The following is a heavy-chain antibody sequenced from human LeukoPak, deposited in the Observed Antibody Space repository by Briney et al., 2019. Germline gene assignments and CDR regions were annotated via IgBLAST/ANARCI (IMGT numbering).Heavy chain of an antibody. CDR1: GYSISSGYY. CDR2: IYHSGST. V-gene: IGHV4-38-2*01. D-gene: IGHD3-10*01. Sequence: SETLSLTCAVSGYSISSGYYWGWIRQPPGKGLEWIGSIYHSGSTYYNPPLKSRVTISVDTSKNQFSLKLSSVTAADTAVYYCARHSMVRGVIRSGLTQFDYWGQGTLVTVSS. CDR3: ARHSMVRGVIRSGLTQFDY. J-gene: IGHJ4*02.